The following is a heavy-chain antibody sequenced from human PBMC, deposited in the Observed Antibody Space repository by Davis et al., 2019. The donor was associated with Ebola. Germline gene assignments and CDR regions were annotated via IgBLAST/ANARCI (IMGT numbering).Heavy chain of an antibody. CDR1: GFTFNSYF. CDR3: ARVGKDDWNYYYYYGMDV. Sequence: GGSLRLSCAASGFTFNSYFMHWVRQAPGKGLEWVALISYDGNNKKYADFVQGRFTVSRDNSENALFLEMSSLETEDTAIYYCARVGKDDWNYYYYYGMDVWGQGTTVIVSS. J-gene: IGHJ6*02. D-gene: IGHD1-1*01. CDR2: ISYDGNNK. V-gene: IGHV3-30*14.